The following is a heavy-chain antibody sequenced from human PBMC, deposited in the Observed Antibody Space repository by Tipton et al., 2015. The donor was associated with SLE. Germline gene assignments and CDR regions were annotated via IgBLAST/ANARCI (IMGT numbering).Heavy chain of an antibody. Sequence: TLSLTCTVSGGSISSSSYYWGWIRQPPGKGREWIGSISYSGRTYYSPSLTSRATISVETSKNQFSMKLSSVTAADTAVYYCAREVHCSGGSCYPDSFDIWGQGTMVSVSS. J-gene: IGHJ3*02. CDR2: ISYSGRT. CDR3: AREVHCSGGSCYPDSFDI. CDR1: GGSISSSSYY. D-gene: IGHD2-15*01. V-gene: IGHV4-39*07.